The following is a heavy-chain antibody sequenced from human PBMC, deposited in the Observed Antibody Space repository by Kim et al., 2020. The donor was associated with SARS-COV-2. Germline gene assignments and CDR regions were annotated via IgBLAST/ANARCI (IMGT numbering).Heavy chain of an antibody. CDR2: IDPSDSYT. Sequence: GESLKISCKGSGYSFTSYWISWVRQMPGKGLEWMGRIDPSDSYTNYSPSFQGHVTISADKSISTAYLQWSSLKASDTAMYYCARHPNWEVWFDPWGQGTLVTVSS. CDR3: ARHPNWEVWFDP. D-gene: IGHD7-27*01. CDR1: GYSFTSYW. J-gene: IGHJ5*02. V-gene: IGHV5-10-1*01.